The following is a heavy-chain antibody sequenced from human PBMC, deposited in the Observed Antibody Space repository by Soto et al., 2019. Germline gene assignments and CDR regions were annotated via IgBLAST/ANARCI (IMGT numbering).Heavy chain of an antibody. D-gene: IGHD1-26*01. V-gene: IGHV4-28*01. CDR1: GDSISCSNW. J-gene: IGHJ4*02. CDR2: IYYSGTT. Sequence: SSETLSLTCAVSGDSISCSNWWGWIRQPPGKGLEWIGYIYYSGTTYYNPSLKSRVTMSVDTSKNQFSLKLTSVTAVDTAVYYCARREIQGPIDYWGQGTLVTVSS. CDR3: ARREIQGPIDY.